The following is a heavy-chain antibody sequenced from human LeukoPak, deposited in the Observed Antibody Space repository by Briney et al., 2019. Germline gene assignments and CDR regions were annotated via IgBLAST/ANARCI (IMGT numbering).Heavy chain of an antibody. J-gene: IGHJ6*02. CDR1: GGSFSGYY. D-gene: IGHD6-6*01. CDR3: ARYSSLSGGMDV. CDR2: INHSGST. Sequence: SETLSLTCAVYGGSFSGYYWSWIRQPPGKGLEWIGEINHSGSTNYNPSLKSRVTISVDTSKNQFSLKLSSVTAADTAVYYCARYSSLSGGMDVWGQGTTVTVSS. V-gene: IGHV4-34*01.